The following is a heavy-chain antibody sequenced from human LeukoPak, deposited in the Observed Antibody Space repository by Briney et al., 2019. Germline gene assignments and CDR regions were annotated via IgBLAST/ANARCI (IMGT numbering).Heavy chain of an antibody. Sequence: GGSLRLSCAASGLTLSSCSMNWVRQAPGKGLEWVSSISRSSGYVFYADSMKGRFTVSRDNSKNSLCLQMNTLRAEDTAVYYCARFPEGSSTWSIDFWGQGTLVTVSS. J-gene: IGHJ4*02. V-gene: IGHV3-21*01. CDR3: ARFPEGSSTWSIDF. CDR2: ISRSSGYV. CDR1: GLTLSSCS. D-gene: IGHD6-13*01.